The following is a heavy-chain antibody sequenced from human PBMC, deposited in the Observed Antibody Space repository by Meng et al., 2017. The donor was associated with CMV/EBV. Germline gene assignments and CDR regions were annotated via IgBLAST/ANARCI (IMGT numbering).Heavy chain of an antibody. CDR1: GITFSDYY. J-gene: IGHJ4*02. CDR2: VNSNNDAT. V-gene: IGHV1-2*02. CDR3: VRSSGWSLFDY. Sequence: GPLVQSGAGMKKPGASVKGSCTTSGITFSDYYIHWVRQAPGQGVEWMGWVNSNNDATNYARKFQGRVSMTRDTSISTAHMELSRLMSDDTAVYYCVRSSGWSLFDYWGQGTLVTVSS. D-gene: IGHD6-19*01.